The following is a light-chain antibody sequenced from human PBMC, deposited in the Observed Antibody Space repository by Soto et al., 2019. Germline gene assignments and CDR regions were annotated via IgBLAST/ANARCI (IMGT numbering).Light chain of an antibody. J-gene: IGKJ4*01. CDR2: GAS. V-gene: IGKV3-15*01. CDR3: QQYDNWPPLT. CDR1: ESINSN. Sequence: EIVMTQSPATLSVSPGERATLSCRASESINSNLAWYQQKPGQAPSLLIYGASARATGIPARFSGSGSGTELTLTISSLQSEDFAVYYCQQYDNWPPLTFGGGTKVEIK.